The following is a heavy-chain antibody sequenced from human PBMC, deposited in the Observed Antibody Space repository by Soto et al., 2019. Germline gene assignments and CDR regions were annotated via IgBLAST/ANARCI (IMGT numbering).Heavy chain of an antibody. CDR2: ISGSGGST. CDR1: GFTFSSYA. Sequence: EVQLLESGGGLVQPGGSLRLSCAASGFTFSSYAMSWVRQAPGKGLEWVSAISGSGGSTYYADSVKGRFTISRDNSKNTLYLQMNSLRAEDTAVYYCANHYGDYPIRQDAFDIWGQGTMVTVSS. D-gene: IGHD4-17*01. J-gene: IGHJ3*02. V-gene: IGHV3-23*01. CDR3: ANHYGDYPIRQDAFDI.